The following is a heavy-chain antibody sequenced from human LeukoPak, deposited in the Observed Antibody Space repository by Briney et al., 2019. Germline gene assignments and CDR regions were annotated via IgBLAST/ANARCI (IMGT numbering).Heavy chain of an antibody. J-gene: IGHJ4*02. Sequence: GGSLRLSCAASGFTFSSYAMSWVRQAPGKGLEWVSAISGSGGSTYYADSVKGRFTISRDNSKNTLYPQMNSLRAEDTAVYYCAKANVLLWFGEPYYFDYWGQGTLVTVSS. CDR3: AKANVLLWFGEPYYFDY. D-gene: IGHD3-10*01. V-gene: IGHV3-23*01. CDR2: ISGSGGST. CDR1: GFTFSSYA.